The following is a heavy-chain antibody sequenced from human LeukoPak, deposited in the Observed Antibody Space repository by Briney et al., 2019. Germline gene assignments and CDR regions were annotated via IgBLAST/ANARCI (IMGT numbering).Heavy chain of an antibody. J-gene: IGHJ5*02. CDR3: ARSLPIVLMVYAIRRWFDP. D-gene: IGHD2-8*01. V-gene: IGHV4-38-2*02. Sequence: PSETLSLTCTVSGYSISSGYYWGWIRQPPGKGLEWIGNIYHSGSTYYNPSLKSRVTISVDTSKNQFSLKLSSVTAADTAVYHCARSLPIVLMVYAIRRWFDPWGQGTLVTVSS. CDR1: GYSISSGYY. CDR2: IYHSGST.